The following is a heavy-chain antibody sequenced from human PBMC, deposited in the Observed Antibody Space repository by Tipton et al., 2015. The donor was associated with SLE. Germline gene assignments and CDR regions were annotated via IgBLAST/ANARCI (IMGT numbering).Heavy chain of an antibody. J-gene: IGHJ4*02. CDR1: DFAFSAYA. D-gene: IGHD3-16*01. V-gene: IGHV3-23*01. CDR3: AKGGSYYDY. CDR2: ISGSGDRM. Sequence: SLRLSCVASDFAFSAYAMTWVRQAPGKGLEWVSVISGSGDRMYYADSVEGRFIISRDNSKNTLYLQISSLRADDTAVYYCAKGGSYYDYWGQGAQVIVSS.